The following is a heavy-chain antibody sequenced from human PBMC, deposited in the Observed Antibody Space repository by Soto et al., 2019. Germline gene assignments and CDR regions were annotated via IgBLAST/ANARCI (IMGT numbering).Heavy chain of an antibody. CDR2: ISSSSSTI. Sequence: GGSLRLSCAASGFTFSSYSMNWVRQAPGKGLEWVSYISSSSSTIYYADSVKGRFTISRDNAKNSLYLQMNSLRAEDTAVYYCAMSAGYYYYYYMDVWGKGTTVTVSS. CDR1: GFTFSSYS. D-gene: IGHD3-10*02. V-gene: IGHV3-48*01. J-gene: IGHJ6*03. CDR3: AMSAGYYYYYYMDV.